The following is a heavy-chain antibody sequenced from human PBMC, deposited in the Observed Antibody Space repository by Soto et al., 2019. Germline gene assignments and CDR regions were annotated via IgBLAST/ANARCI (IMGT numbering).Heavy chain of an antibody. J-gene: IGHJ6*02. CDR1: GGSISSSSYY. V-gene: IGHV4-39*01. CDR2: IYYSGST. CDR3: ARKQIRYFDWLFQDYYYGMDV. D-gene: IGHD3-9*01. Sequence: SETLSLTCTVSGGSISSSSYYWGWIRQPPGKGLEWIGSIYYSGSTYYNPSLKSRVTISVDTSKNQFSLKLSSVTAADTAVYYCARKQIRYFDWLFQDYYYGMDVWGQGTTVP.